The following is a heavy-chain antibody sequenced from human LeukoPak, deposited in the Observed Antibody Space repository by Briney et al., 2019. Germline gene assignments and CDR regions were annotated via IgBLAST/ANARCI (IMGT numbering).Heavy chain of an antibody. D-gene: IGHD3-16*01. V-gene: IGHV4-59*01. CDR3: VRGLSWGSYYFDY. CDR1: GGPISTYY. Sequence: SETLSLTCTVSGGPISTYYWSWIRQPPGKGLEWIGYIYYSGSTNYNPSLKSRVTISVDTSKNQLSLKLSSVTAADTAVFYCVRGLSWGSYYFDYWGQGTLVTVSS. CDR2: IYYSGST. J-gene: IGHJ4*02.